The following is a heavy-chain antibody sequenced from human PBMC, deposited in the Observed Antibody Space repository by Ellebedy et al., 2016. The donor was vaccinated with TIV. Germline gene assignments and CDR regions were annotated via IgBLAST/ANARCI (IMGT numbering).Heavy chain of an antibody. CDR2: ISYDGSNK. D-gene: IGHD3-22*01. Sequence: GESLKISCAASGFTFSSYAMHWVRQAPGKGLEWVAVISYDGSNKYYADSVKGRFTISRDNSKNTLYLQMNSLRAEDTAVYYCARDLIYDSSGYYPHYGMDVWGQGTTVTVSS. V-gene: IGHV3-30*01. J-gene: IGHJ6*02. CDR3: ARDLIYDSSGYYPHYGMDV. CDR1: GFTFSSYA.